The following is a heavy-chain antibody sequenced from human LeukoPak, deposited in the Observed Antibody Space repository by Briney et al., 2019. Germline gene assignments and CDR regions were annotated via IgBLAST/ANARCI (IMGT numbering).Heavy chain of an antibody. CDR2: IRSDGSTS. CDR1: GFTFSSYS. J-gene: IGHJ4*02. CDR3: VKDHGAYDLDS. V-gene: IGHV3-30*02. Sequence: GGSLRLSCAASGFTFSSYSMHWVRQASGKGLQWVSHIRSDGSTSYCADSVKGRFTISRDNSKNTLYLQMNSLRPEDTAIYFCVKDHGAYDLDSWGQGTLVTVSS. D-gene: IGHD4-17*01.